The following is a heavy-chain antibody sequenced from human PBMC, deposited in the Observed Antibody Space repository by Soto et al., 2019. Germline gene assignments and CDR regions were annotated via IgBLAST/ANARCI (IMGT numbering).Heavy chain of an antibody. CDR1: GGSISSSSSY. D-gene: IGHD3-10*01. CDR3: ARHPGGSLLWFGERWSDA. V-gene: IGHV4-39*01. CDR2: IYYSGST. Sequence: QLQLQESGPGLVKPSETLSLTCTVSGGSISSSSSYWGWIRQPPGKGVEWIGSIYYSGSTYYNPSLKSRVTISVDTSKNQFSLKLSSVTAADTAVYYCARHPGGSLLWFGERWSDAWGQGPLVTVSS. J-gene: IGHJ5*02.